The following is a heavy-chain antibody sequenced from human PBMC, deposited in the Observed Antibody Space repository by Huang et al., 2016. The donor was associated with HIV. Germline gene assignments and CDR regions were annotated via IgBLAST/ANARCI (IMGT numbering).Heavy chain of an antibody. CDR1: GGSISTYY. J-gene: IGHJ6*02. V-gene: IGHV4-4*07. CDR3: ARENEFCGSTNCHHYYYGLDV. CDR2: VDTSGNT. D-gene: IGHD2-2*01. Sequence: QVQLQESGPGLVKPSATLSLTCTVSGGSISTYYWSWIRQSAGKGLEWIGRVDTSGNTNDNPSRRSRVSMAVDTSKTQFSLRRTSVTAADTAVYYCARENEFCGSTNCHHYYYGLDVWGQGTTVTVSS.